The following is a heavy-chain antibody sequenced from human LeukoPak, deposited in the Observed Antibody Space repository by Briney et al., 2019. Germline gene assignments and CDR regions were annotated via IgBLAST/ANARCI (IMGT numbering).Heavy chain of an antibody. J-gene: IGHJ4*02. D-gene: IGHD4-23*01. CDR3: ARDLLNEGNHLDY. CDR2: INLSGST. CDR1: GGSISSSSYY. V-gene: IGHV4-39*07. Sequence: SETLSLTCTVSGGSISSSSYYWGWIRQPPGEGLEWIGEINLSGSTNYNPSLKSRVTISVDTSKNQFSLKLSSVTAADTAVYYCARDLLNEGNHLDYWGQGTLVTVSS.